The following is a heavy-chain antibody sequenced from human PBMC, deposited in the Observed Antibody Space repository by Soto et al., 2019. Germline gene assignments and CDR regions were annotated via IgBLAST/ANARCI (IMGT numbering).Heavy chain of an antibody. V-gene: IGHV1-2*04. CDR2: INPNSGGA. CDR1: GYTFTGYY. J-gene: IGHJ3*02. CDR3: AREQLGYCSGGYCHNAFDI. D-gene: IGHD2-15*01. Sequence: QVQLVQSGAEVKQPGASVKVSCKASGYTFTGYYMHWVRQAPGQGLEWMGWINPNSGGANYVQKFQGWVTMTSDTSISTAYMEVTMLTSDDTAIYYCAREQLGYCSGGYCHNAFDIWGQGTMVTVSS.